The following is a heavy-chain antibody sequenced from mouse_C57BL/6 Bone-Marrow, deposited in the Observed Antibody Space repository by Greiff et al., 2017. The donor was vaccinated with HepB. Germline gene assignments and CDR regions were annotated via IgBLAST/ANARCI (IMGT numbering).Heavy chain of an antibody. Sequence: SGPELVKPGASVKISCKASGYAFSSSWMNWVKQRPGKGLEWIGRIYPGDGDTNYNGKFKGKATLTADKSSSTAYMQLSSLTSEDSAVYFCARYYKGDYWGQGTSVTVSS. CDR1: GYAFSSSW. CDR2: IYPGDGDT. J-gene: IGHJ4*01. D-gene: IGHD2-12*01. CDR3: ARYYKGDY. V-gene: IGHV1-82*01.